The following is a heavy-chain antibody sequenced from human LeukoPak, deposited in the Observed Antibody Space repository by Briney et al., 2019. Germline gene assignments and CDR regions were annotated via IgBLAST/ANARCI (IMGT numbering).Heavy chain of an antibody. CDR2: IKQDGSEK. CDR1: GFTFSSYW. V-gene: IGHV3-7*01. CDR3: ARTGTDFWSGYYPSNWFDP. J-gene: IGHJ5*02. Sequence: GSLRLSCAASGFTFSSYWMSWVRQAPGKGLEWVANIKQDGSEKYYVDSVKGRFTISRDNAKNSLYLQMNSLRAEDTAVYYCARTGTDFWSGYYPSNWFDPWGQGTLVTVSS. D-gene: IGHD3-3*01.